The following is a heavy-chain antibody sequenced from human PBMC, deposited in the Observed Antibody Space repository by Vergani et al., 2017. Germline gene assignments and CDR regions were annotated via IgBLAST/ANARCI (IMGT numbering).Heavy chain of an antibody. CDR3: ARDDYYDSSGYKGADAFDI. D-gene: IGHD3-22*01. V-gene: IGHV3-66*02. CDR1: GFTVSSNY. Sequence: EVHRVESGGGLVQPGGSLRLSCAASGFTVSSNYMSWVRQAPGKGLEWVSVIYSGGSTYYADSVKGRFTISRDNSKNTLYLQMNSLRAEDTAMYYCARDDYYDSSGYKGADAFDIWGQGTMVTVSS. CDR2: IYSGGST. J-gene: IGHJ3*02.